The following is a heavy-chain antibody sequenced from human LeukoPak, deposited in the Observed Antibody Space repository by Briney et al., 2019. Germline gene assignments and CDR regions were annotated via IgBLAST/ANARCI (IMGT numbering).Heavy chain of an antibody. V-gene: IGHV3-23*01. Sequence: GGSLRLSCAASGFTFSSYAMSWVRQAPGKGLEWVSAISGSGGSTYYADSVKGRFTISRDNSKNTLYLQMNSLRAEDTAVYYCAKADDILTGYYKGLFDYWGQGTLVTVSS. CDR3: AKADDILTGYYKGLFDY. CDR2: ISGSGGST. J-gene: IGHJ4*02. D-gene: IGHD3-9*01. CDR1: GFTFSSYA.